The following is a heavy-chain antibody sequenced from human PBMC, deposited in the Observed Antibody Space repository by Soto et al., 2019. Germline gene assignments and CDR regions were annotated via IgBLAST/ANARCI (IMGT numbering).Heavy chain of an antibody. CDR3: ARGQLGYCSGGSCYPWDAFDI. Sequence: ASVKVSCKASGYTFTSYVISWVRQAPGQGLEWMGWISAYNGNTNYAQKLQGRVTMTTDTSTSTAYMELRSLRSDDTAVYYCARGQLGYCSGGSCYPWDAFDIWGQGTMVTVSS. CDR2: ISAYNGNT. D-gene: IGHD2-15*01. V-gene: IGHV1-18*01. J-gene: IGHJ3*02. CDR1: GYTFTSYV.